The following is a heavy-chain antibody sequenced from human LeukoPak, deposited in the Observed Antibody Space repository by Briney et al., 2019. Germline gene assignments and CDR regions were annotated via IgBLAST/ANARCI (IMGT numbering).Heavy chain of an antibody. CDR1: GGSFSGEY. D-gene: IGHD5-24*01. V-gene: IGHV4-34*01. CDR3: ARRPRYGYNSAYYFDY. J-gene: IGHJ4*02. CDR2: INHSGST. Sequence: SETLSLTGAVDGGSFSGEYWSWIRQPPGRSLEWIGEINHSGSTNYNPSLKSRVTISVDTSKNQFSLKLSSVTAADTAVYYCARRPRYGYNSAYYFDYWGQGTLVTVSS.